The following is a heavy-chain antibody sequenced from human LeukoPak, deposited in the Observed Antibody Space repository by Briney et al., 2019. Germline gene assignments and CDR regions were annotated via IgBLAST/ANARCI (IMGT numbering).Heavy chain of an antibody. CDR2: IIPIFGTA. CDR3: ARTQQHLTYYFDY. Sequence: ASVKVSCKASGGTFSSYAISWVRQAPGQGLEWMGGIIPIFGTANYAQKFQGRVTITADESTSTAYMELSSLRSEDTAVYYCARTQQHLTYYFDYWGQGTLVTVSS. CDR1: GGTFSSYA. J-gene: IGHJ4*02. D-gene: IGHD6-13*01. V-gene: IGHV1-69*01.